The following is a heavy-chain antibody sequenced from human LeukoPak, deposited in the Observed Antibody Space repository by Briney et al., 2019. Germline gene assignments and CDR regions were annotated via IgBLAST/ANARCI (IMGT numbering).Heavy chain of an antibody. Sequence: GGSLRLSCAASGFTFSSYAMNWVRQAPGKGLEWVSVITSGGSTYYADSVKGRFTISRDNSKNTLYLLMNSLRAEDTAVYYCAKDLGGWYGVYFQHWGQGTLVTVSS. CDR3: AKDLGGWYGVYFQH. CDR2: ITSGGST. D-gene: IGHD6-19*01. CDR1: GFTFSSYA. J-gene: IGHJ1*01. V-gene: IGHV3-23*01.